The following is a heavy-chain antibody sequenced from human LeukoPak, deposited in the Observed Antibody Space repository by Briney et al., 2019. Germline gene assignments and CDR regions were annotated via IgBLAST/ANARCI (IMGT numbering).Heavy chain of an antibody. Sequence: GASVKVSCKASGYTFTGYYMHWVRQAPGQGLEWMGWINPNSGATNSAQKFQGRVTMTRGTSISTAYMELTRLRSDDTAVYYCARAFTGTSRRYGDYWFDPWGQGTLVTVSS. CDR3: ARAFTGTSRRYGDYWFDP. D-gene: IGHD4-17*01. J-gene: IGHJ5*02. CDR1: GYTFTGYY. CDR2: INPNSGAT. V-gene: IGHV1-2*02.